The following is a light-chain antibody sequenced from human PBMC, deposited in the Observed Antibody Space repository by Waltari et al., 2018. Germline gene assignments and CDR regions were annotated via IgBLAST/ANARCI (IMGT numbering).Light chain of an antibody. CDR3: NSRDSSGNHVV. J-gene: IGLJ2*01. CDR2: GKN. Sequence: SSELTQDPAVSVALGQTVRITCQGDSRRNYFASWYQPKQGQAPILVIYGKNNRPSGIPDRFSGSSSGNTASLTITGAQAEDEADYYCNSRDSSGNHVVFGGGTKLTVL. CDR1: SRRNYF. V-gene: IGLV3-19*01.